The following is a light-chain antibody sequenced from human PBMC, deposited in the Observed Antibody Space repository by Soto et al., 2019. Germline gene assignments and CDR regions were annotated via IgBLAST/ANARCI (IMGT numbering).Light chain of an antibody. CDR3: ASYTSSSTSVI. CDR2: EVS. CDR1: SSDVGGYKY. Sequence: ALTQPASVSGSPGQSITISCTGTSSDVGGYKYVSWYQQHPDKAPKLIIFEVSNRPSGISSRFSGSKSGNTASLTISGLQAEDEADYYCASYTSSSTSVIFGRGTKVTVL. V-gene: IGLV2-14*01. J-gene: IGLJ6*01.